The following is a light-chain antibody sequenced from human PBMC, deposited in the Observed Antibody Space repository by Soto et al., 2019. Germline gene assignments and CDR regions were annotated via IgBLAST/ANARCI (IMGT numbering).Light chain of an antibody. CDR1: NIGNKR. CDR2: YDS. CDR3: QVWDIMTDNYV. Sequence: YELTQSPSVSVAPEKTATITCGGNNIGNKRVHWYRQKPGQAPVLLISYDSDRPSGIPERFSGSNSGNTATLTISRVEAGDEADYYCQVWDIMTDNYVFGSGTKITVL. J-gene: IGLJ1*01. V-gene: IGLV3-21*04.